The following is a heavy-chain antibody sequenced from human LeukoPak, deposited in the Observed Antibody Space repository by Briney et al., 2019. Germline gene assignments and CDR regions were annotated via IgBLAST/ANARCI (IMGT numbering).Heavy chain of an antibody. Sequence: KTSETLSLTCTVSGGSISSYYWSWIRKPPGKGLEWIGCIYYSGSTNYNPSLKSRVTISVDTSKNQFSLKLSSVTAVDTAVYYCARGIEGFGGDYYYYYYMDVWGKGTTVTVSS. CDR3: ARGIEGFGGDYYYYYYMDV. CDR2: IYYSGST. CDR1: GGSISSYY. V-gene: IGHV4-59*01. J-gene: IGHJ6*03. D-gene: IGHD3-10*01.